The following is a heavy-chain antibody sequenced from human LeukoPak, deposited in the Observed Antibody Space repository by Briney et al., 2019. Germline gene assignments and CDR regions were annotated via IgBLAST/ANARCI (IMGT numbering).Heavy chain of an antibody. CDR1: GYTFTIYG. V-gene: IGHV1-18*01. D-gene: IGHD7-27*01. J-gene: IGHJ2*01. CDR2: ISAYNGNT. Sequence: ASVKVSCKASGYTFTIYGISWVRQAPGQGLECMGWISAYNGNTNYAQKLQGRVTMTTDTSTSTAYMELRSLRSDDTAVYYCARSGEVPTGDWDFDLWGRGTLVTVSS. CDR3: ARSGEVPTGDWDFDL.